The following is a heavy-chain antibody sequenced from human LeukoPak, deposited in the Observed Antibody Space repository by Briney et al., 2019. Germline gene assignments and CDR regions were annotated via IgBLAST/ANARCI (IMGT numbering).Heavy chain of an antibody. Sequence: ASVTVSCTAPGYSFTTYYIHWVRQAPGQGLGWMGIINPSGGSTSYAQKFQGRVTMTRDTSTSTVYMELRMLRSEDTAVYYCAREVGGTFSWVDPWGQGTLVTVSS. CDR1: GYSFTTYY. CDR2: INPSGGST. D-gene: IGHD2/OR15-2a*01. V-gene: IGHV1-46*01. J-gene: IGHJ5*02. CDR3: AREVGGTFSWVDP.